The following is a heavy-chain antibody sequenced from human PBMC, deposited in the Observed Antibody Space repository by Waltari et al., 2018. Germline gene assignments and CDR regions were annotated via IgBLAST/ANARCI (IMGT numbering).Heavy chain of an antibody. D-gene: IGHD6-13*01. Sequence: QVQLVESGGGVVQPGRSLRLSCAASGFTFSSYGMHWVRQAPGKGLEWVAVIWYDGSNKYYADSVKGRFTISRDNSKNTLYLQMNSLRAEDTAMYYCAKAAAAAGMFNWFDPWGQGTLVTVSS. J-gene: IGHJ5*02. CDR1: GFTFSSYG. V-gene: IGHV3-30*18. CDR3: AKAAAAAGMFNWFDP. CDR2: IWYDGSNK.